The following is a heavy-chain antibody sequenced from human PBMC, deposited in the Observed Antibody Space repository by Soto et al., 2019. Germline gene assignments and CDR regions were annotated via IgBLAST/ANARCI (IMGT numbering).Heavy chain of an antibody. Sequence: ASVKVSCKASGYTFINYGVSWMRQAPGQGLEWMGWISAYNGDKKYAQKFQGRVTMTRDTSISTAYMELSRLRSDDTAVYYCARDHDILTGYLGYYYGMDVWGQGTTVTVSS. D-gene: IGHD3-9*01. CDR3: ARDHDILTGYLGYYYGMDV. J-gene: IGHJ6*02. CDR2: ISAYNGDK. V-gene: IGHV1-18*01. CDR1: GYTFINYG.